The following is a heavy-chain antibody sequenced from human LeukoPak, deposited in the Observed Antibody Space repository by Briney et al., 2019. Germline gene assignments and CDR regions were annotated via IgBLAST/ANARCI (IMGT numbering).Heavy chain of an antibody. J-gene: IGHJ6*03. V-gene: IGHV4-4*09. CDR2: IYTSGST. CDR1: GGSISSYY. CDR3: ARQGVAARNTYYYYYMDV. D-gene: IGHD6-6*01. Sequence: SETLSLTCTVSGGSISSYYWSWIRQPPGKGLEWIGDIYTSGSTNYNPSLKSRVTISVDTSKNQFSLKLSSVTAADTAVYYCARQGVAARNTYYYYYMDVWGKGATVTVSS.